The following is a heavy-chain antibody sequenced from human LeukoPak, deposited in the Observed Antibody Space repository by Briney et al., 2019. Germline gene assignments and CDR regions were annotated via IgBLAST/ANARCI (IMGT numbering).Heavy chain of an antibody. J-gene: IGHJ4*02. Sequence: PSETLSLTCTASGGPISSYYWSWIRQPPGRRLEWIGYISYIGNTNYNPSLKSRVTMSVDMSKNQFSLKLNAVTAADAAVYYCAGATATGTGRAFHYWAQGNLVPVSS. D-gene: IGHD3-10*01. V-gene: IGHV4-59*04. CDR2: ISYIGNT. CDR3: AGATATGTGRAFHY. CDR1: GGPISSYY.